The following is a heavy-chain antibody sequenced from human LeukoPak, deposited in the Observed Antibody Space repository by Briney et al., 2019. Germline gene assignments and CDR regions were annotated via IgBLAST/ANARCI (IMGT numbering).Heavy chain of an antibody. D-gene: IGHD6-19*01. CDR3: ARGHPRPRVIAVVGNSDW. CDR2: ISYDGSNK. J-gene: IGHJ4*02. CDR1: RLTFSSYV. Sequence: NPGGSLTHACAPSRLTFSSYVMHWVRQAPGKGLHWVAAISYDGSNKYYADSVKGRFTISRDNSQNTLYLQMNSLRADDTGVFYCARGHPRPRVIAVVGNSDWWGQGTLVTVSS. V-gene: IGHV3-30-3*01.